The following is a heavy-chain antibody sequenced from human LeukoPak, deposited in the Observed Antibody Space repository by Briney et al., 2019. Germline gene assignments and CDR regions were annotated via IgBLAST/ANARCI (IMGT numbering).Heavy chain of an antibody. CDR2: ICGSGGGT. Sequence: GGSLRLFRAASGFTFSNYAMSWVRQAPGKGLEWVSCICGSGGGTYYADSVEGRFTISRDNSKNTLYLQINSLRAEDTAVYYCAKDLSGRYSIDAFDIWGQGTMVTVSS. CDR1: GFTFSNYA. CDR3: AKDLSGRYSIDAFDI. D-gene: IGHD3-10*01. J-gene: IGHJ3*02. V-gene: IGHV3-23*01.